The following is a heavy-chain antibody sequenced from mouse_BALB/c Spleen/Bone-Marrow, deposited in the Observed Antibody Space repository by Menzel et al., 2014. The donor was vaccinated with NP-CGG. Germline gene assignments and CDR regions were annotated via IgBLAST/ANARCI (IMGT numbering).Heavy chain of an antibody. V-gene: IGHV2-9*02. CDR2: IWAGGST. D-gene: IGHD1-1*01. CDR1: EFSLTSYG. CDR3: ARGGSSRAWFAY. J-gene: IGHJ3*01. Sequence: VQRVESGPGLVAPSQSLSITCTVSEFSLTSYGVHWVRQPPGKGLEWLGVIWAGGSTNYNSALMSRLSISKDNSKSQVFLKMNSPQTDDPAMYYCARGGSSRAWFAYWGQGTLVTVSA.